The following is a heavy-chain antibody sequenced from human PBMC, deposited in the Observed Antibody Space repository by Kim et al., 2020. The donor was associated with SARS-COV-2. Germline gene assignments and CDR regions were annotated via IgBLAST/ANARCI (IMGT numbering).Heavy chain of an antibody. V-gene: IGHV3-53*01. Sequence: GGSLRLSCAASGFTVSSNYMSWVRQAPGKGLEWLSVIYSRGTTYYADSVKGRFTISRDQSENTLFLQMNSLRADDTAVYYCARNTLHWLDPRGQGILVTVSS. CDR3: ARNTLHWLDP. CDR1: GFTVSSNY. CDR2: IYSRGTT. J-gene: IGHJ5*02. D-gene: IGHD2-2*02.